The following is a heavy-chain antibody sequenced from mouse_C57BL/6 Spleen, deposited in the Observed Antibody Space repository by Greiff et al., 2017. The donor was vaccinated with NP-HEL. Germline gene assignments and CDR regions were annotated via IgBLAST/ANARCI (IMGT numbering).Heavy chain of an antibody. Sequence: VQLVESGGGLVKPGGSLKLSCAASGFTFSDYGMHWVRQAPEKGLEWVAYISSGSSTIYYADTVKGRFTISRDNAKNTLFLQMTSLRSEDTAMYYCAKDYYGSSYWYFDVWGTGTTVTVSS. CDR2: ISSGSSTI. V-gene: IGHV5-17*01. J-gene: IGHJ1*03. D-gene: IGHD1-1*01. CDR3: AKDYYGSSYWYFDV. CDR1: GFTFSDYG.